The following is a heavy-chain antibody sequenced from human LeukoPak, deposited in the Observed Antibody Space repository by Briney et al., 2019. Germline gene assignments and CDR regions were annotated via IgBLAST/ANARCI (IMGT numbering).Heavy chain of an antibody. CDR1: GGSISSSSYY. CDR2: VNQDGSRK. CDR3: ARLWGDATIFDL. Sequence: PSETLSLTCTVSGGSISSSSYYWGWIRQSPGKGLEWVANVNQDGSRKHYVDSVKGRFTVSRDNAEKSLYLQTNSLRAEDTAIYYCARLWGDATIFDLWGQGTLVTVSS. V-gene: IGHV3-7*01. D-gene: IGHD5-12*01. J-gene: IGHJ4*02.